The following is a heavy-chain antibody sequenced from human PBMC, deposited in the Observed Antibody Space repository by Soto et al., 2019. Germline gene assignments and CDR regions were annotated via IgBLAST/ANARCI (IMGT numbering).Heavy chain of an antibody. V-gene: IGHV4-31*03. CDR3: ARAPLTRQYDWFAP. J-gene: IGHJ5*02. CDR1: GGSISSGGYY. Sequence: LSLTCTVSGGSISSGGYYWSWIRQHPGKGLEWIGYIYYSGSTYYNPSLKSRVTISVDTSNNQFSLKLSAVTAADTAVYHWARAPLTRQYDWFAPWGQGTLVTAPQ. CDR2: IYYSGST.